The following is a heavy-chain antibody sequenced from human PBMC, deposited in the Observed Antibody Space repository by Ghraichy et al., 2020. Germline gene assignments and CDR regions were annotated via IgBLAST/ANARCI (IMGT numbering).Heavy chain of an antibody. CDR2: IRSKTDGGTM. V-gene: IGHV3-15*01. D-gene: IGHD3-22*01. CDR3: STGLFRATDVYDSGHSPHEFYFDY. CDR1: GFSFSSAY. Sequence: GESLNISCAGSGFSFSSAYMGWVRQAPGKGLEWVGHIRSKTDGGTMDFAASVKGRFTLFRDDSKKTLHLQMNSLKTEDAAFYYCSTGLFRATDVYDSGHSPHEFYFDYWSQGALVTVSS. J-gene: IGHJ4*02.